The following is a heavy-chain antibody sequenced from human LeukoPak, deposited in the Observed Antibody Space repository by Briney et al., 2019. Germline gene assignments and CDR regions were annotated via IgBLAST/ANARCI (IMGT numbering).Heavy chain of an antibody. CDR2: ISPGGGST. CDR3: GRVTFYAFDI. Sequence: ASVKVSCKASGNTLSSYFIHWVRQAPGQGLEWMGIISPGGGSTTYAQELQGRVTMTRDTSTSTVYMELSSLRSEDTAVYYCGRVTFYAFDIWGQGTMVTVSS. V-gene: IGHV1-46*01. D-gene: IGHD3-3*02. J-gene: IGHJ3*02. CDR1: GNTLSSYF.